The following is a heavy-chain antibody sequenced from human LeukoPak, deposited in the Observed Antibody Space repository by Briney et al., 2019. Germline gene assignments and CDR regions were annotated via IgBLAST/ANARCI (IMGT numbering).Heavy chain of an antibody. V-gene: IGHV3-23*01. CDR1: GFTFVGNA. Sequence: PGGSLRLSCAASGFTFVGNAVTWVRQAPGKGLEWVSTISGSGGSTYYADSVKGRFTMSRDNSKNTLYLQMNSLRAEDTAVYYCAKDQGIAVADAPYWGQGTLVTVSS. CDR2: ISGSGGST. CDR3: AKDQGIAVADAPY. D-gene: IGHD6-19*01. J-gene: IGHJ4*02.